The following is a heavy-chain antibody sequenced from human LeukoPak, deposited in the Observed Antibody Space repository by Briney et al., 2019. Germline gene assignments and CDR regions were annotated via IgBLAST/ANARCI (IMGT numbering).Heavy chain of an antibody. CDR1: GGSISSYY. D-gene: IGHD5-18*01. V-gene: IGHV4-59*01. CDR3: ARDRNSYGPPYWYFDL. Sequence: SETLSLTCTVSGGSISSYYWSWIRQPPGKGLEWVWYIYYSGSTNYNPSLKSRVTISVDTSKNQFSLKLSSVTAADTAVYYCARDRNSYGPPYWYFDLWGRGTLVTVSS. CDR2: IYYSGST. J-gene: IGHJ2*01.